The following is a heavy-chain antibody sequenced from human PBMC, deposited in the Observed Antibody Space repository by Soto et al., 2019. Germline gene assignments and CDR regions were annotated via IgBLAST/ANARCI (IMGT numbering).Heavy chain of an antibody. J-gene: IGHJ4*02. D-gene: IGHD6-6*01. CDR2: IWYDGSNR. CDR1: GFTFSTYG. Sequence: QVQLVESGGGVVQPGRSLRLSCAVSGFTFSTYGMHWVRQAPGKGLEWVAAIWYDGSNRYYADSVKGRFTISRDNSKNTLYMQMNSLRVEDTAVYYCARESSEHYCDYWGQGTLVTVSS. CDR3: ARESSEHYCDY. V-gene: IGHV3-33*01.